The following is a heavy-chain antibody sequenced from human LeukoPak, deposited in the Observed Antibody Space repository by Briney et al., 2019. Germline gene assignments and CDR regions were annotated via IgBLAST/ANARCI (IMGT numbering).Heavy chain of an antibody. CDR3: AKEHYYDSGGYPLGGS. CDR2: ISGSGDT. V-gene: IGHV3-23*01. CDR1: GFTFSSYA. Sequence: GGSLRLSCAASGFTFSSYAMSWVRQAPGKGLEWVSAISGSGDTYYADSVKGRFTVARDNSKNTLFLQMNSLRAEDTAVYYCAKEHYYDSGGYPLGGSWGKGTLVTVSS. D-gene: IGHD3-22*01. J-gene: IGHJ5*02.